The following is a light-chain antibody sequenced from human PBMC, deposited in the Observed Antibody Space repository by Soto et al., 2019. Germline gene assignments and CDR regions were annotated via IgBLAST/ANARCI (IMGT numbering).Light chain of an antibody. CDR3: QQYYTTPRT. Sequence: DIVMTQSPDSLTVSLGERATINCKSSQTVLYSSNNKNYLAWYQHKPGQPPKLLIYWASTREFGVPDRFSGSGSATDFTLTISSLQAEYVAVYYCQQYYTTPRTFGQGTKVEIK. V-gene: IGKV4-1*01. J-gene: IGKJ1*01. CDR1: QTVLYSSNNKNY. CDR2: WAS.